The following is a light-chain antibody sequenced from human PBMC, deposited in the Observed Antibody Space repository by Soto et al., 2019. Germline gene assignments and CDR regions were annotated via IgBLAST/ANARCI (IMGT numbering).Light chain of an antibody. CDR3: QQSYSTLT. J-gene: IGKJ4*01. V-gene: IGKV1-39*01. CDR2: AAS. Sequence: IQTTRSQSSLSAPLEARATTIVRASQGIGSWLAWYQQKPGKVPKLLIYAASSLQSGVPSRFSGSGSGTDFTLTISSLQPEDFATYYCQQSYSTLTFGGGTKVDIK. CDR1: QGIGSW.